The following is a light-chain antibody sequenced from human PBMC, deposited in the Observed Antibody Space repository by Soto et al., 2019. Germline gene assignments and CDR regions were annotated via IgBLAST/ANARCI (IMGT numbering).Light chain of an antibody. Sequence: EIRVTQSPATLSFSPGERATLSCRASQSVSSSDLACYQYKPGQAQRLLIHSASSRATGIPDRFTGSGSGTDITLPFCCMQSEGFATNCCKWYYSFPRTFGEGTKV. V-gene: IGKV3-20*01. J-gene: IGKJ4*01. CDR2: SAS. CDR1: QSVSSSD. CDR3: KWYYSFPRT.